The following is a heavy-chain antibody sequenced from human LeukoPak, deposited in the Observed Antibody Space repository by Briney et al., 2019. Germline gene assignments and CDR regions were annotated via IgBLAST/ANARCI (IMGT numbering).Heavy chain of an antibody. Sequence: SETLSLTCAIYGGSFSGYYWSWIRQPPGKGLEWIGEINHSGSTNYNPSLKSRVTISVDTSKNQFSLKLSSVTAADTAVYYCARAVWNYGITLGDFGFDYWGQGTLVTVSS. CDR1: GGSFSGYY. CDR2: INHSGST. CDR3: ARAVWNYGITLGDFGFDY. V-gene: IGHV4-34*01. D-gene: IGHD1-7*01. J-gene: IGHJ4*02.